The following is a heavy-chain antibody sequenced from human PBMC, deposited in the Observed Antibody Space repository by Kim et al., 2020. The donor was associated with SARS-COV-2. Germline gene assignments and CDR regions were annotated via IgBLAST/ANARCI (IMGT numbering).Heavy chain of an antibody. D-gene: IGHD2-21*02. CDR2: IYYSGST. CDR1: GGSISSSSYY. Sequence: SETLSLTCTVSGGSISSSSYYWGWIRQPPGKGLEWIGSIYYSGSTYYNPSLKSRVTISVDTSKNQFSLKLSSVTAADTAVYYCAREEGGNSGFYYYGMDVWGQGTTVTVSS. J-gene: IGHJ6*02. CDR3: AREEGGNSGFYYYGMDV. V-gene: IGHV4-39*07.